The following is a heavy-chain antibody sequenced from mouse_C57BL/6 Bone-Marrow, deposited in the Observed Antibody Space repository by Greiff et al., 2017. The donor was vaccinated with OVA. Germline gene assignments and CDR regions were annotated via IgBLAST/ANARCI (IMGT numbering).Heavy chain of an antibody. Sequence: EVQLQQSGPELVKPGASVKIPCKASGYTFTDYNMDWVKQSPGQSLEWIGDINPNNGGTIYNQKFKGKATLTVDKSSSTAYMELRSLTSEDTAVYYCATLYYGSSYYAMDYWGQGTSVTVSS. J-gene: IGHJ4*01. V-gene: IGHV1-18*01. D-gene: IGHD1-1*01. CDR1: GYTFTDYN. CDR3: ATLYYGSSYYAMDY. CDR2: INPNNGGT.